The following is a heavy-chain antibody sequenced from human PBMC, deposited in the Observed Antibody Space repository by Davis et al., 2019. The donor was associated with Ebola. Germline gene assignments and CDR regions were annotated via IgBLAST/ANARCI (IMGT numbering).Heavy chain of an antibody. V-gene: IGHV1-58*01. CDR2: IVVGSGNT. D-gene: IGHD5-24*01. Sequence: SVKVSCKASGFTFTSSAVQWVRQARGQRLEWIGWIVVGSGNTNYAQKFQERVTITRDMSTSTAYMELSSLSSEDTAVYYCAAVRLQLPYFDYWGQGTLVTVSS. J-gene: IGHJ4*02. CDR1: GFTFTSSA. CDR3: AAVRLQLPYFDY.